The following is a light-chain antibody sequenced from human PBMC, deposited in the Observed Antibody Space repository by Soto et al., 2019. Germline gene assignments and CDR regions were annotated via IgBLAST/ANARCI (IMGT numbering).Light chain of an antibody. CDR3: SSYAGSNHVV. J-gene: IGLJ2*01. CDR2: EXS. CDR1: SSDVGGYNY. V-gene: IGLV2-8*01. Sequence: QSALTQPPSASGFPGQSVTISCTGTSSDVGGYNYISWYQQHPGKAPKLMIYEXSKRPSGVPXRFSGSXXGXXXSLTVSGLQAEDEADYYCSSYAGSNHVVFGGGTKVTVL.